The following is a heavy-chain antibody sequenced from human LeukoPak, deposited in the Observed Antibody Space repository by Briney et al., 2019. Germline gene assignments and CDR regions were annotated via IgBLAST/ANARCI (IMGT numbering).Heavy chain of an antibody. V-gene: IGHV3-30*03. CDR3: ARESTDCSSTSCYAEYFDY. CDR2: ISYDGSNK. J-gene: IGHJ4*02. Sequence: SGGSLRLSCAASGFTFSSYGMHWVRQAPGKGLEWVAVISYDGSNKYYADSVKGRFTISRDNSKNTLYLQMNSLRAEDTAVYYCARESTDCSSTSCYAEYFDYWGQGTLVTVSS. CDR1: GFTFSSYG. D-gene: IGHD2-2*01.